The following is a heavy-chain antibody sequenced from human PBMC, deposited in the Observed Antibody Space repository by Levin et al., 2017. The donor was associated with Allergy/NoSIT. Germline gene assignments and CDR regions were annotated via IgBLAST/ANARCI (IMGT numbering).Heavy chain of an antibody. D-gene: IGHD3-10*01. CDR2: IYSGGST. CDR1: GFTVSSKY. CDR3: ARGVRFGELSPPTYFDY. V-gene: IGHV3-53*01. Sequence: GGSLRLSCAASGFTVSSKYMSWVRQAPGKGLEWVSVIYSGGSTYYADSVKGRFTISRDNSKNTLYLQMNSLRAEDTAVYYCARGVRFGELSPPTYFDYWGQGTLVTVSS. J-gene: IGHJ4*02.